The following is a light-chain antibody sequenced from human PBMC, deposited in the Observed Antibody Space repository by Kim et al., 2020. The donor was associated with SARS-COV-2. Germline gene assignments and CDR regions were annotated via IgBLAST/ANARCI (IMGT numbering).Light chain of an antibody. V-gene: IGLV2-11*01. J-gene: IGLJ1*01. CDR3: CSYAGSYTYV. CDR2: DVS. Sequence: QSALTQPRSVSGSPGQSVTISCTGTSSDVGGYSYVSWYQQHPGKAPKLMIYDVSKRPSGVPDHFSGSKSGNTASLTISGLQAEDEADYYYCSYAGSYTYVFGTGTKVTVL. CDR1: SSDVGGYSY.